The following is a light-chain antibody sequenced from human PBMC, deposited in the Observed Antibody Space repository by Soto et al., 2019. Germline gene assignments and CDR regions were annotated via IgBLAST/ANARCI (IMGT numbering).Light chain of an antibody. Sequence: IVLTRSDATLSLSSGTIPPLACRASQSVSRYLAWYQQKPGQAPRLLIYDASNRATGIPARFSGSGSGTDFTLTSSSLEPEDFAVYYCQQRSNWPITFGQGTRREI. J-gene: IGKJ5*01. CDR1: QSVSRY. CDR3: QQRSNWPIT. V-gene: IGKV3-11*01. CDR2: DAS.